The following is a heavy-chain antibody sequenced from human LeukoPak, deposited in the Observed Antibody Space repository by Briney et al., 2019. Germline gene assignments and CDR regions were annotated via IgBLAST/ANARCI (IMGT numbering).Heavy chain of an antibody. J-gene: IGHJ5*02. CDR3: ARLVPPGWFDP. CDR2: IYYSGST. V-gene: IGHV4-39*01. Sequence: SETLSLTCTVSGGSISSSSYYWGWIRQPPGKGLEWIANIYYSGSTYSNPSLKSRVTISMDTSNNQFSLKLTSVTAADTAVYYCARLVPPGWFDPWGPGTLVIVSA. CDR1: GGSISSSSYY.